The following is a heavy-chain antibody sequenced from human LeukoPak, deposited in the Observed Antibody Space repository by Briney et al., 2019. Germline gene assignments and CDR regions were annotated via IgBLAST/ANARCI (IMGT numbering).Heavy chain of an antibody. CDR1: EFTFFTYS. CDR3: AKSSGNYLNYYYYMDV. D-gene: IGHD3-10*01. Sequence: GGSLRLSCAASEFTFFTYSMSWVRQAPGKGLEWVANIKQDGSEKYYVDSVKGRFTISRDNAKNSLYLQMNSLRAEDTALYYCAKSSGNYLNYYYYMDVWGKGTTVTISS. V-gene: IGHV3-7*03. CDR2: IKQDGSEK. J-gene: IGHJ6*03.